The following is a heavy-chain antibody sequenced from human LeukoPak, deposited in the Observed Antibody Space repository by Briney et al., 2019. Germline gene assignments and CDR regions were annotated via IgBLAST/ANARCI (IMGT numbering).Heavy chain of an antibody. CDR1: GGSISSGGYY. V-gene: IGHV4-31*03. CDR3: ARGRYYDFWSGLNYYYYYGMDV. CDR2: IYYSGST. Sequence: SETLSLTCIVSGGSISSGGYYWSWIRQHLGKGLEWIGYIYYSGSTYYNPSLKSRVTISVDTSKNQFSLKLSSVTAADTAVYYCARGRYYDFWSGLNYYYYYGMDVWGQGTTVTVSS. D-gene: IGHD3-3*01. J-gene: IGHJ6*02.